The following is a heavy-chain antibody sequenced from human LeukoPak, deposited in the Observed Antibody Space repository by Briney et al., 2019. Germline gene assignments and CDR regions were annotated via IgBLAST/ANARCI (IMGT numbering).Heavy chain of an antibody. V-gene: IGHV1-8*01. Sequence: ASVKVSCKASGSTFPHYDINWVRQATGQGLEWMGWMHPNTGNTGYAQKFQGRVTMTRNTSISTAYMELSSLRSEDTAVYYCAKYSAGMDVWGKGTTVTISS. J-gene: IGHJ6*03. CDR2: MHPNTGNT. CDR3: AKYSAGMDV. CDR1: GSTFPHYD. D-gene: IGHD5-12*01.